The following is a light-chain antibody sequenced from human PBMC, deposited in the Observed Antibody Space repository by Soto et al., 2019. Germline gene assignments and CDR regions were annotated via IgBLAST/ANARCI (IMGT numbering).Light chain of an antibody. V-gene: IGKV1-5*01. CDR2: DAS. Sequence: DIQMTQSPSTLSSSVVYRFTVTCRASQSISSWLAWYQQKPGKAPKLLIYDASSLESGVPSRFSGSGSGTEFTLAINSLQPDDFATYYCQQYHRSSITFGQGTRLEIK. CDR1: QSISSW. J-gene: IGKJ5*01. CDR3: QQYHRSSIT.